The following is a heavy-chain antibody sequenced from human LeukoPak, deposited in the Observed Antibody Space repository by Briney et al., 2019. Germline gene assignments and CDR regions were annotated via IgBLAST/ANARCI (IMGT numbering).Heavy chain of an antibody. J-gene: IGHJ6*03. D-gene: IGHD3-10*01. CDR1: GFTFGDYA. CDR3: ARRTMVTSYYYYYYMDV. V-gene: IGHV3-64*01. Sequence: GGSLRLSCTTSGFTFGDYATNWVRQAPGKGLEYVSAISSNGGSTYYANSVKGRFTISRDNSKNTLYLQMGSLRAEDMAVYYCARRTMVTSYYYYYYMDVWGKGTTVTISS. CDR2: ISSNGGST.